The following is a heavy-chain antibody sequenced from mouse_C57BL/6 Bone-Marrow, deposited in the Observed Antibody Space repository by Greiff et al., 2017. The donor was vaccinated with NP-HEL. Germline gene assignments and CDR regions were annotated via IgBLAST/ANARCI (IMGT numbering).Heavy chain of an antibody. J-gene: IGHJ3*01. Sequence: QVQLQQSGAELAKLGASVKLSCKASGYTFTSYWMHWVKQRPGQGLEWIGYINPSSGSTKYNQKFKDKATLTADKSSSTAYMQLSSLTYEDSAVDYCARKETGLAWFAYWCQGTLVTVSA. V-gene: IGHV1-7*01. CDR1: GYTFTSYW. D-gene: IGHD4-1*01. CDR3: ARKETGLAWFAY. CDR2: INPSSGST.